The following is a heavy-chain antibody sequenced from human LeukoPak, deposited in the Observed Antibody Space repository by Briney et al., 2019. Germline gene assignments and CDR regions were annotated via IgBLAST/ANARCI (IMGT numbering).Heavy chain of an antibody. J-gene: IGHJ2*01. V-gene: IGHV3-21*01. CDR1: GFTFSSYS. CDR2: ISSSSSYI. CDR3: AGGQGWHFDL. Sequence: PGGSLRLSCAASGFTFSSYSMNWLRQAPGKGREWVSSISSSSSYIYYADSVKGRFTISRDNAKNSLYLQMNSLRAEDTAVYYCAGGQGWHFDLWGLGTLITVSS. D-gene: IGHD2-15*01.